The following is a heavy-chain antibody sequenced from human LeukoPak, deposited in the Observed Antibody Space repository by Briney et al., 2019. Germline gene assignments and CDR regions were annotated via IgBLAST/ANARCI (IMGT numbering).Heavy chain of an antibody. CDR3: ARGQLGYCSSTSCYGAKNWFDP. Sequence: SGTLSLTCAVSGASISSDKWWSWVRQPPGKGLEWIGEINHSGNTNYSPSLKSRVTMSTDKSKNEFSLRLTSVTAADTAVYYCARGQLGYCSSTSCYGAKNWFDPWGQGTLVTVSS. CDR1: GASISSDKW. D-gene: IGHD2-2*01. J-gene: IGHJ5*02. CDR2: INHSGNT. V-gene: IGHV4-4*02.